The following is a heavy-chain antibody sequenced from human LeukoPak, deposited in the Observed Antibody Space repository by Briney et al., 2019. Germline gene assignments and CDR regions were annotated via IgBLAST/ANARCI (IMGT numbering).Heavy chain of an antibody. D-gene: IGHD3-10*02. J-gene: IGHJ4*02. V-gene: IGHV3-11*04. Sequence: LRLSCAASGFTFSDYYMSWIRQAPGKGLEWVSYISSSGSTIYYADSVKGRFTISRDNAKNSLYLQMNSLRAEDTAVYYCARVAVRGYYFDYWGQGTLVTVSS. CDR2: ISSSGSTI. CDR1: GFTFSDYY. CDR3: ARVAVRGYYFDY.